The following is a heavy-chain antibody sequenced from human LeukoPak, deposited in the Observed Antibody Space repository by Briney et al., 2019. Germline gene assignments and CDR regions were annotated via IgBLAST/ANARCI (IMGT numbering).Heavy chain of an antibody. CDR3: ATLLGPDAFDI. Sequence: PSETLSLTCTVPGGSISSYYWSWIRQPPGKGLEWIGYIYYSGSTNYNPSLKSRVTISVDTSKNQFSLKLSSVTAADTAVYYCATLLGPDAFDIGGQGTMVTVSS. CDR2: IYYSGST. CDR1: GGSISSYY. V-gene: IGHV4-59*01. D-gene: IGHD3-10*01. J-gene: IGHJ3*02.